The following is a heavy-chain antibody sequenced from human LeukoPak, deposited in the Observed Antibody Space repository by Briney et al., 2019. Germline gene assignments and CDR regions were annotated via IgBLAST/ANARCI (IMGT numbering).Heavy chain of an antibody. V-gene: IGHV3-30*02. D-gene: IGHD6-13*01. J-gene: IGHJ4*02. CDR2: IRYDGSNK. CDR1: GYDCATYG. Sequence: GGSLRLSCATSGYDCATYGMHWVRQAPGKGLEWVAFIRYDGSNKYYADSVKGRFTISRDNSKNTLYLQMNSLRAEDTAVYYCATFGRYSSSWLEDYWGQGTLVTVSS. CDR3: ATFGRYSSSWLEDY.